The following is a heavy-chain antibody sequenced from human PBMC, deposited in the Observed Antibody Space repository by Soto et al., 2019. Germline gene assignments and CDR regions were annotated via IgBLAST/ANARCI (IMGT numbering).Heavy chain of an antibody. CDR1: GCTFSSYA. D-gene: IGHD1-26*01. V-gene: IGHV3-23*01. CDR2: ISGSGGST. J-gene: IGHJ4*02. CDR3: AKVWYAASIIVGVGT. Sequence: EVQLLESGGGLVQPGGSLRLSCGASGCTFSSYAMTWVRQAPGKGLEWVSAISGSGGSTYYADSVKGRFTISRDNSKNTLYLQMNSLRAEDTAVYYCAKVWYAASIIVGVGTWGQGTLVTVSS.